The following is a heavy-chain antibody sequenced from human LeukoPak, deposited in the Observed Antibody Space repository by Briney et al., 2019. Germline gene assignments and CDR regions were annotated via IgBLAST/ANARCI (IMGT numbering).Heavy chain of an antibody. CDR3: AKGVFLDY. V-gene: IGHV3-23*01. J-gene: IGHJ4*02. CDR1: GFTFTDYW. CDR2: ISDSGGST. D-gene: IGHD2-8*01. Sequence: GGSLRLSCAVSGFTFTDYWMHWVRQAPGKGLEWVSAISDSGGSTYYADSVKGRFTISRDNSKNTLHLQMNSLRAEDTAVYYCAKGVFLDYWGQGTLVTVSS.